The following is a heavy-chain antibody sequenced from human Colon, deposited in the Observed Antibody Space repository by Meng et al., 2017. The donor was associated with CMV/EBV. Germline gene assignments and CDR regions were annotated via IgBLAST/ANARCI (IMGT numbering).Heavy chain of an antibody. D-gene: IGHD3-3*01. Sequence: GGSLSLSCAASGFTFSSYAMSWVRQAPGKGLEWVSAISGTVDTTYYADSVKGRFTISRDSSKDTLYLQMNSLRAEDMAVYYCAKDFWSGYYISNYYGMDVWGQGTTVTVSS. V-gene: IGHV3-23*01. CDR1: GFTFSSYA. CDR2: ISGTVDTT. CDR3: AKDFWSGYYISNYYGMDV. J-gene: IGHJ6*02.